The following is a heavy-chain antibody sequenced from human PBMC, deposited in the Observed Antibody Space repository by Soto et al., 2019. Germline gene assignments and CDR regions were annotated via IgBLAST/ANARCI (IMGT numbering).Heavy chain of an antibody. CDR2: ISGSGGST. V-gene: IGHV3-23*04. J-gene: IGHJ6*02. CDR1: GFTFSSYG. D-gene: IGHD2-2*02. CDR3: AKDHCSSTSCYTARGYYYYGMDV. Sequence: VQLVESGGGVVQPGRSLRLSCAASGFTFSSYGMHWVRQAPGKGLEWVSAISGSGGSTYYADSVKGRFTISRDNSKNTLYLQMNSLRAEDTAVYYCAKDHCSSTSCYTARGYYYYGMDVWGQGTTVTVSS.